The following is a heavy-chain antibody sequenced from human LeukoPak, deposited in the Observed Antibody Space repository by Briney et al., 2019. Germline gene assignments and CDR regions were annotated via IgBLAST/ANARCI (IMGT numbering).Heavy chain of an antibody. J-gene: IGHJ4*02. Sequence: EASVKVSCKVSGYTLTELSMHWVRQAPGKGLEWMGGFDPEDGETIYAQKFQGRVTMTEDTSTDTAYMELSSLRSEDTAVYYCATEGIVATITPDFDYWGQGTLVTVSS. D-gene: IGHD5-12*01. CDR2: FDPEDGET. V-gene: IGHV1-24*01. CDR3: ATEGIVATITPDFDY. CDR1: GYTLTELS.